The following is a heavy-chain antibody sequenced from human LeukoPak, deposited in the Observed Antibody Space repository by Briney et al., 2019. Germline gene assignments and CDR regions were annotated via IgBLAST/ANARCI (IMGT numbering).Heavy chain of an antibody. J-gene: IGHJ4*02. V-gene: IGHV4-4*02. D-gene: IGHD6-13*01. CDR1: GFTFSSYEM. CDR3: ARDIFGRSWFDY. CDR2: IYHSGST. Sequence: GSLRLSCAASGFTFSSYEMNWVRQPPGKGLEWIGEIYHSGSTNYNPSLKSRVTISVDKSKNQFSLKLSSVTAADAAVYYCARDIFGRSWFDYWGQGTLVTVSS.